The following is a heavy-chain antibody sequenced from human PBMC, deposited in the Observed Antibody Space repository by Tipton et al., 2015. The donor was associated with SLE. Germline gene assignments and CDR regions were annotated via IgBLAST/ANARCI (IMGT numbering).Heavy chain of an antibody. CDR1: GGSFSGYY. Sequence: TLSLTCAVYGGSFSGYYWSWIRQPPGKGLEWIGEINHSGSTNYNPSLKSRVTISGDTSKNHYSLKLSSVTAADTAVYYCASRGDYGDYVSGYWYFDLWGRGTLVTVSS. CDR2: INHSGST. CDR3: ASRGDYGDYVSGYWYFDL. V-gene: IGHV4-34*01. J-gene: IGHJ2*01. D-gene: IGHD4-17*01.